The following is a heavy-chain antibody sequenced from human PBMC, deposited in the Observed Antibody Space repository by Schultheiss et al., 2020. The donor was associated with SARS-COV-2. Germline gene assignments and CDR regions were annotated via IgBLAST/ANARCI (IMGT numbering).Heavy chain of an antibody. J-gene: IGHJ3*02. D-gene: IGHD1-26*01. CDR3: VKEGSGSAALFDI. CDR2: ISSYSITK. CDR1: GFTVSSNY. V-gene: IGHV3-48*01. Sequence: GESLKISCAASGFTVSSNYMSWVRQAPGKGLEWVSYISSYSITKYYADSVKGRFTIARDNAKNTLCLQMNSLRTEDTAIYYCVKEGSGSAALFDIWGQGTMVTVSS.